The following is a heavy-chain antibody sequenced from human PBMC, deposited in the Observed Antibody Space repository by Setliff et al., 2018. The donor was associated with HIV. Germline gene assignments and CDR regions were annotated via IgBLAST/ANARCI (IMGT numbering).Heavy chain of an antibody. D-gene: IGHD6-6*01. Sequence: SETLSLTCTVSGGSISSSSYYWGWIRQPPGKGLEWIGTIYHSGTTYYNPSLKSRVTISVDTSKKRFSLKLRSVTAADTAVYYCARDGGAARPMDVWGKGTTVTVS. CDR3: ARDGGAARPMDV. J-gene: IGHJ6*03. V-gene: IGHV4-39*07. CDR2: IYHSGTT. CDR1: GGSISSSSYY.